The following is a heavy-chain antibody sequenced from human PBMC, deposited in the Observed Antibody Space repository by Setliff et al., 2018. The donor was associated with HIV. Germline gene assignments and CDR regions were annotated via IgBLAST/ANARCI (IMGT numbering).Heavy chain of an antibody. D-gene: IGHD3-10*01. CDR2: ISAYNGNT. CDR3: ARVVVRGVTFIAEYFQH. Sequence: GASVKVSCKASGHTSTSYGISWVRQAPGQGLEWMGWISAYNGNTNYAQKLQGRVTMTTDTSTSTAYMELRSLRSDDTAVYYCARVVVRGVTFIAEYFQHWGQGTLVTVSS. J-gene: IGHJ1*01. V-gene: IGHV1-18*01. CDR1: GHTSTSYG.